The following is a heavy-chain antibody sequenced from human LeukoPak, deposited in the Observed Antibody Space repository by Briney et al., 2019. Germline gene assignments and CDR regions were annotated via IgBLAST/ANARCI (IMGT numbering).Heavy chain of an antibody. D-gene: IGHD3-9*01. V-gene: IGHV3-30*02. CDR1: GFTFSSYG. J-gene: IGHJ5*02. CDR2: IRYDGSNK. Sequence: GGSLRLSCAASGFTFSSYGMHWVRQAPGKGLEWVAFIRYDGSNKYYADSVKGRFTISRDNSKNTLYLQMNSLRAEDTAVYYCAKDPPGRYFDWSRPHGWFDPWGQGTLVTVSS. CDR3: AKDPPGRYFDWSRPHGWFDP.